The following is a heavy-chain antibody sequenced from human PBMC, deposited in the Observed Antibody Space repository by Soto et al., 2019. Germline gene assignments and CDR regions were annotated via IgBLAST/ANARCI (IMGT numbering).Heavy chain of an antibody. Sequence: QVRLVQSGAELKRPGSSVKVSYRVSGDSDGIYNIAWVRQAPGQGLEWLGGIVPLIGTTDYSQRFRGRVTITADESTGTAYLELHSLKSEDTAVYYCAGRAMAVTWLDPWGQGTPVIVSA. V-gene: IGHV1-69*01. J-gene: IGHJ5*02. CDR2: IVPLIGTT. CDR3: AGRAMAVTWLDP. CDR1: GDSDGIYN. D-gene: IGHD6-19*01.